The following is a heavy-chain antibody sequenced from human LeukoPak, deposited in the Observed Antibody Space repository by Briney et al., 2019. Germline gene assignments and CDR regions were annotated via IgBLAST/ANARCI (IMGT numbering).Heavy chain of an antibody. CDR2: IRYDGSNK. V-gene: IGHV3-30*02. Sequence: PGGSLRLSCAASGFTFSSYGMHWVRQAPGKGLEWVAFIRYDGSNKYYADSVKGRFTISRDNSKNTLYLQMNSLRAEDTAVYYCAKGKYYDSSGYYPKYYFDYWGQGTLTTVSS. J-gene: IGHJ4*02. CDR3: AKGKYYDSSGYYPKYYFDY. CDR1: GFTFSSYG. D-gene: IGHD3-22*01.